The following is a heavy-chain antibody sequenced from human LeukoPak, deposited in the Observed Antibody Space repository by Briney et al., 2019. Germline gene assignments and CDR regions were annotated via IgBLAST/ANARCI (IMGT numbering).Heavy chain of an antibody. D-gene: IGHD6-6*01. V-gene: IGHV1-2*02. J-gene: IGHJ4*02. CDR1: GYTFTGYY. Sequence: ASVKVSCKASGYTFTGYYMHWVRQAPGQGLEWMGWINPNSGGTNYAQKFQGRVTMTRDTSISTAYMELSRLRSDDTAVYYCARDQITDSSSSRKFDYWGQGTLVTVSS. CDR3: ARDQITDSSSSRKFDY. CDR2: INPNSGGT.